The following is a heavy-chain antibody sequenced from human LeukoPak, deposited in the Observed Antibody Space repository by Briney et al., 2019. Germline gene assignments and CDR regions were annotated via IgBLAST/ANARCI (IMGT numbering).Heavy chain of an antibody. Sequence: SETLSPTCTVSGGSISSYYWSWIRQPAGKGLELIGRIYASGSTNYNPSLKSRVTMSVDTSENQFSLKLSSVTAADTAVYYCARSRCYNCAFDFWGQGTMVTVSS. CDR1: GGSISSYY. CDR3: ARSRCYNCAFDF. CDR2: IYASGST. D-gene: IGHD2-2*02. J-gene: IGHJ3*01. V-gene: IGHV4-4*07.